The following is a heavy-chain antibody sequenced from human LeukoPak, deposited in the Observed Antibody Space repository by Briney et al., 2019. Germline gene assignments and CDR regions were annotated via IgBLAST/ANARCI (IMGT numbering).Heavy chain of an antibody. V-gene: IGHV4-61*02. CDR1: GGSISSGHYY. CDR2: IYSRGST. J-gene: IGHJ4*02. Sequence: SETLSLTCTVSGGSISSGHYYLNWIRQPAGKGLEWIGRIYSRGSTNYNSSLRSRVTISVDTSKNQFSLKLTSVTAADTAVYYCASDKGASGWGLGYWGRGTLVTVSS. CDR3: ASDKGASGWGLGY. D-gene: IGHD6-19*01.